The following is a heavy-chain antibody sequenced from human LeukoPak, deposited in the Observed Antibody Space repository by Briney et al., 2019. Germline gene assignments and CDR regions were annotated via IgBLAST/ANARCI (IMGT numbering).Heavy chain of an antibody. D-gene: IGHD1-26*01. J-gene: IGHJ4*02. CDR3: AKDLGPYSGSYYALVS. Sequence: GKSLRLSCAASGFTFNNFGMHWVRQAPGKGLEWVAVIWYDGSNEYYADSVKGRFTVSRDNSNNTVSLQMSSLRAEDTAVYYCAKDLGPYSGSYYALVSWGQGTQVTVSS. V-gene: IGHV3-30*18. CDR2: IWYDGSNE. CDR1: GFTFNNFG.